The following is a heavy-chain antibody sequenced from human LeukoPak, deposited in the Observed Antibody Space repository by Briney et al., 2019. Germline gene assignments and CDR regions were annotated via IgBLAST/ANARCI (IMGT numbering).Heavy chain of an antibody. CDR2: ISHNGGST. V-gene: IGHV3-64*01. J-gene: IGHJ3*02. D-gene: IGHD6-13*01. CDR1: GFTFSSYS. CDR3: ARVAAVGTAAFDI. Sequence: GGSLRLSCAASGFTFSSYSMHWVRQAPGKGLEYVSAISHNGGSTYYANSVKGRFTISRDSSKNTLYLQMGSLRTEDMAVYYCARVAAVGTAAFDIWGQGTMVTVSS.